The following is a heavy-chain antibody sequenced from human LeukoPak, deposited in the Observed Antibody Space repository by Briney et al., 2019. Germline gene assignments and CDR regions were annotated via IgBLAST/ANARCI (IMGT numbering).Heavy chain of an antibody. Sequence: PSETLSLTCTVSGGSMSIYYWTWLRQPPGKGVEGIGYIYYSGSTNYNPSLKSRVPMSVDTSKNQFSLKLSSVTAADTAVYYCARGHPFDLWGQGTLVTVSS. CDR2: IYYSGST. CDR1: GGSMSIYY. V-gene: IGHV4-59*01. CDR3: ARGHPFDL. J-gene: IGHJ5*02.